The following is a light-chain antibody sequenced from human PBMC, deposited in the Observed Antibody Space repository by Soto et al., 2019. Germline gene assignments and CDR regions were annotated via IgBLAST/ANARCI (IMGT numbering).Light chain of an antibody. V-gene: IGLV2-23*02. Sequence: QPVLTQPASVSGSPGQSITISCTGSSSDVGTYNLVSWYQQFPGKVPKLIIFEASKRPSGVSSRFSGSKSGNTASLTISGLQSADEADYYCCSYAGASTFVFGSGTKLTVL. CDR3: CSYAGASTFV. CDR2: EAS. J-gene: IGLJ1*01. CDR1: SSDVGTYNL.